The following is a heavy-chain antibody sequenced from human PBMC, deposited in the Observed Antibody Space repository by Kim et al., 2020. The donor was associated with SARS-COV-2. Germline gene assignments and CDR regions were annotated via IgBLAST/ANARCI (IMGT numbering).Heavy chain of an antibody. CDR2: IYSGGST. J-gene: IGHJ6*02. V-gene: IGHV3-53*01. Sequence: GGSLRLSCAASGFTVSSNYMSWVRQAPGKGLEWVSVIYSGGSTYYADSVKGRFTISRGNSKNTLYLQMNSLRAEDTAVYYCARDFGLYYYYGMDVWGQGTTVTVSS. CDR3: ARDFGLYYYYGMDV. D-gene: IGHD3-3*01. CDR1: GFTVSSNY.